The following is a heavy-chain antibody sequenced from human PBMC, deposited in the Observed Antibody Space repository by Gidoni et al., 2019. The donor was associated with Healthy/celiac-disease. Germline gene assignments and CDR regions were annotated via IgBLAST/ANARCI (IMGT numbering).Heavy chain of an antibody. CDR1: GFTFDDYA. V-gene: IGHV3-9*01. CDR2: IRWKSVSI. J-gene: IGHJ4*02. D-gene: IGHD1-26*01. CDR3: AKDQGGSYFGPFDY. Sequence: EVQLVESGGGLVQPGRSLRLSCAASGFTFDDYAMHWVRQAPGKGLEWVSGIRWKSVSIGYADSVKGRFTISRDNAKNVMYLQMNSLRAEDTALYYCAKDQGGSYFGPFDYWGQGTLVTVSS.